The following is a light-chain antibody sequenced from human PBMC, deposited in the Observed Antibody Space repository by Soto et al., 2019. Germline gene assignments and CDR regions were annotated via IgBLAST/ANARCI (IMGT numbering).Light chain of an antibody. CDR3: SSYTSSSTLVV. Sequence: QPASVSGSPGQSITISCTGTSSDVGDYDYVSWYQQHPGKAPKLIIYDVSNRPSGVSNRFSGSKSGNTASLTISGLQAEDEADYYCSSYTSSSTLVVFGGGTQLTVL. V-gene: IGLV2-14*03. CDR2: DVS. J-gene: IGLJ2*01. CDR1: SSDVGDYDY.